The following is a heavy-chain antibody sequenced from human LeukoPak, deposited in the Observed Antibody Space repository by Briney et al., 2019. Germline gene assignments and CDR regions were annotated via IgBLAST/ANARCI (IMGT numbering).Heavy chain of an antibody. Sequence: SETLSLTCSVSDYSISDGYYWGWLRQPPGKGLEWIGSIHHIGSTYYNPSLKSRVTISLDTSKNQLSLKVNSVTAADTAVYYCARDGKWLQNYDFWSGYRYDAFDIWGQGTMVTVSS. D-gene: IGHD3-3*01. J-gene: IGHJ3*02. CDR2: IHHIGST. CDR3: ARDGKWLQNYDFWSGYRYDAFDI. V-gene: IGHV4-38-2*02. CDR1: DYSISDGYY.